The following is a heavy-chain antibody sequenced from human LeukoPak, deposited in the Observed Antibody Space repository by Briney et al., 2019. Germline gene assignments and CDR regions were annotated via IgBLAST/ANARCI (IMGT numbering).Heavy chain of an antibody. CDR1: GCSFSSYA. CDR3: ARGVLRFLEWSSPSRTSWFDP. D-gene: IGHD3-3*01. Sequence: SVKVSCKDSGCSFSSYAISWVRQAPGQGLEWMGGIIPIFGTANYAQKFQGRVTITTDESTSTVYMELSSLRSEDTAVYYCARGVLRFLEWSSPSRTSWFDPWGQGTLVTVSS. J-gene: IGHJ5*02. V-gene: IGHV1-69*05. CDR2: IIPIFGTA.